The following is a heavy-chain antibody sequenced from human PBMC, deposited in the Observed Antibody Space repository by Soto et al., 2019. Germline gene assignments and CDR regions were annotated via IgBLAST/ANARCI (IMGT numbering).Heavy chain of an antibody. CDR3: AKNGQPPYYYYGMDV. CDR1: GYTFTRYG. CDR2: ISGYNGDT. J-gene: IGHJ6*01. V-gene: IGHV1-18*01. Sequence: QGQLGQSGGEVKKPGASVKVSCKASGYTFTRYGISWVRQAPGQGLEWMGWISGYNGDTKYAQKFQGRVTMTVDTSTTTAYMELRSLTSDDRAVYYCAKNGQPPYYYYGMDVW. D-gene: IGHD2-8*01.